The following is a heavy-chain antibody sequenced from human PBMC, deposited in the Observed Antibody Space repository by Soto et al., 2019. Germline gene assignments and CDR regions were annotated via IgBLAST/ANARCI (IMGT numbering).Heavy chain of an antibody. Sequence: EGQLVQSGGGLVQPGGSLRLSCAASGFSLTPYWMSWVRQAPGKGLEWVAHINPDGSAPFYVDSVRGRFTISRDNAKNSLSLQMRSLRVGDTAVYCCAGWAADNRWGPGTQVTVSS. CDR3: AGWAADNR. CDR2: INPDGSAP. CDR1: GFSLTPYW. J-gene: IGHJ5*02. V-gene: IGHV3-7*05. D-gene: IGHD3-16*01.